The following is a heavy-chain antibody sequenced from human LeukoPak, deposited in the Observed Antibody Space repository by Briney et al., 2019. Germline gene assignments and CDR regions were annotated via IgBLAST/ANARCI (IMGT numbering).Heavy chain of an antibody. CDR3: ATITGSPDY. CDR2: ISHDGENK. J-gene: IGHJ4*02. Sequence: GGSLRLSCAATGFTINKYGIHWVRQAPGKGLEWVALISHDGENKFYADSVRGRFTISRDNSKNTVYLQMGSLRAEDTSLYYCATITGSPDYWGQGSLVTVSS. V-gene: IGHV3-30*02. D-gene: IGHD1-20*01. CDR1: GFTINKYG.